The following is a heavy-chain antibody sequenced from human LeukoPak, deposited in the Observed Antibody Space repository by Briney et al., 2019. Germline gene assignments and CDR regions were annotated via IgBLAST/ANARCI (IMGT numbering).Heavy chain of an antibody. V-gene: IGHV4-34*01. CDR3: ARRPIRITMVRGVLPLEDY. Sequence: SETLSLTRAVYGGSFSGYYCNWIRQPPGKGLEWTGDSNHTGSTNYNPSLKSRVTLSLDTSKNHFSLNLSPVTAADTSVYYCARRPIRITMVRGVLPLEDYWGQGTLVTVSS. D-gene: IGHD3-10*01. CDR2: SNHTGST. CDR1: GGSFSGYY. J-gene: IGHJ4*02.